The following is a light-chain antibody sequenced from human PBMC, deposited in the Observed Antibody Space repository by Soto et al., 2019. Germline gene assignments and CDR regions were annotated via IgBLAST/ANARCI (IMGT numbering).Light chain of an antibody. V-gene: IGKV1-5*03. CDR3: QQYSTFPVT. CDR2: EAS. CDR1: QGIGSW. J-gene: IGKJ5*01. Sequence: DIQMTQSPSSVSASVGDRVTITCRASQGIGSWLAWYQQKPGKAPKLLIYEASNLERGVPSRFSGSGSGTEFTLTISSLQPDDFATYYCQQYSTFPVTFGQGTRLEIK.